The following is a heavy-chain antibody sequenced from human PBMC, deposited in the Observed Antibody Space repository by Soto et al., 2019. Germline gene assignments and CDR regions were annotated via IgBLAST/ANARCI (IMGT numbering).Heavy chain of an antibody. D-gene: IGHD6-19*01. V-gene: IGHV3-30-3*01. J-gene: IGHJ5*02. Sequence: QVQLVESGGGVVQPGRSLRLSCAASGFTFSSYAMHWVRQAPGKGLEWVAVISYDGSNKYYADSVKGRFTISRDNSKNTLYLQMNSLRAEDTAVYYCAGEIAVAGTAGSWFDPWGQGTLVTVSS. CDR3: AGEIAVAGTAGSWFDP. CDR2: ISYDGSNK. CDR1: GFTFSSYA.